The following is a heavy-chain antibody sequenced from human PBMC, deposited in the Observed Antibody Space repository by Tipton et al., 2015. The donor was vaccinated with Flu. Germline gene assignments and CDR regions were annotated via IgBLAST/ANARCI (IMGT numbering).Heavy chain of an antibody. Sequence: TLSLTCTVSGGSISTFYWSWIRQPPGKGLEWIGDMSYSENTYYNPSLKSRVVISVDTSRTQFSLMLRSVTAADTAVYYCARLSYYDVDLKNFYFDYWGQGALVTVSS. D-gene: IGHD3-10*02. J-gene: IGHJ4*02. V-gene: IGHV4-59*04. CDR1: GGSISTFY. CDR3: ARLSYYDVDLKNFYFDY. CDR2: MSYSENT.